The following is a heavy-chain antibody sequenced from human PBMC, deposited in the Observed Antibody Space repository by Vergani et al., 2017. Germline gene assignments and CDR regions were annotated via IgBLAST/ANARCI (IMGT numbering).Heavy chain of an antibody. Sequence: EVQLVESGGGLVKPGGSLRLSCAASGFTFSSYSMNWVRQAPGKGLEWVSSISSSSSYIYYADSVKGRFTISRDNAKNTLYLQMNSLRAEDTAVYYCVSDGSGSYRLAYWGQGTLVTVSS. J-gene: IGHJ4*02. CDR3: VSDGSGSYRLAY. D-gene: IGHD3-10*01. CDR1: GFTFSSYS. CDR2: ISSSSSYI. V-gene: IGHV3-21*01.